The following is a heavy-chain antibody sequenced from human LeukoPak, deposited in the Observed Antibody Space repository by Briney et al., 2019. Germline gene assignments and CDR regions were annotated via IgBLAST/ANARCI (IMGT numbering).Heavy chain of an antibody. V-gene: IGHV3-23*01. D-gene: IGHD2-2*01. J-gene: IGHJ4*02. CDR3: ARRVPAATDFDY. CDR1: GFTFSSYA. CDR2: ISGRGGST. Sequence: GGSLRLSCAASGFTFSSYAMSWVRQAPGKGLEWVSAISGRGGSTYYADSEKGRFTISRDNSKNTLYLQMNSLRAEDTAVYYCARRVPAATDFDYWGQGTLVTVSS.